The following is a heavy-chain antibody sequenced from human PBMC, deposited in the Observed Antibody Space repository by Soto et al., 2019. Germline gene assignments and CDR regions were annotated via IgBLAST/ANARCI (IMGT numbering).Heavy chain of an antibody. J-gene: IGHJ3*02. Sequence: SETLSLTCTVSGGSISSGSYYWSWIRQPPGKGLEWIGYIYYSGSTNYNPSLKSRVTISVSTSKNQFTLKLRSVTAADVAVYYSARESGGHKRPGDIGYGGDDAFDIWGQGTMVTVSS. CDR3: ARESGGHKRPGDIGYGGDDAFDI. V-gene: IGHV4-61*01. CDR2: IYYSGST. CDR1: GGSISSGSYY. D-gene: IGHD5-12*01.